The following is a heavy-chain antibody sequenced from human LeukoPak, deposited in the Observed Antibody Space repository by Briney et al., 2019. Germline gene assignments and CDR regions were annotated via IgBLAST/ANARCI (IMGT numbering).Heavy chain of an antibody. D-gene: IGHD4-11*01. J-gene: IGHJ4*02. V-gene: IGHV4-39*01. Sequence: SETLSLTCTVSGGSISSTSYYWGWIRQPPGKGLEWIGSIYYSGGTYYNPSLKSRVTISVDTSKNQFSLNLSSVTAADTAVYYCARRHTVTVDYSGQGTLVTVSS. CDR3: ARRHTVTVDY. CDR1: GGSISSTSYY. CDR2: IYYSGGT.